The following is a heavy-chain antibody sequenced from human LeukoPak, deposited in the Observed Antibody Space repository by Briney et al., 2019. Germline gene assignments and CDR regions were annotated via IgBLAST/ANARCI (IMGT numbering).Heavy chain of an antibody. J-gene: IGHJ4*02. CDR1: GYTFTSYD. V-gene: IGHV1-8*01. CDR3: ATPPPNAN. Sequence: ASVKVSCKASGYTFTSYDINWVRQATGQGLEWMGWMNPNSGNTGYAQNFQGRVTMTRNTSISTAYMELSRLRSDDTAVYYCATPPPNANWGQGTLVTVSS. CDR2: MNPNSGNT.